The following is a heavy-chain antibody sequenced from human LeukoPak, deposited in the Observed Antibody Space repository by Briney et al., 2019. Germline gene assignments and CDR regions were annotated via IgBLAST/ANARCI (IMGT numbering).Heavy chain of an antibody. J-gene: IGHJ4*01. CDR1: GDSIYTYY. D-gene: IGHD5-12*01. Sequence: SGTLSLTCIVSGDSIYTYYWNWIRQPPGKALERIGFFYHSGNTSYNPSLKSRVTISVDTSKNQFSLEVSSVTAADTAVYYCARSRGGFYDYWDYWGHGALVTVSS. V-gene: IGHV4-59*01. CDR3: ARSRGGFYDYWDY. CDR2: FYHSGNT.